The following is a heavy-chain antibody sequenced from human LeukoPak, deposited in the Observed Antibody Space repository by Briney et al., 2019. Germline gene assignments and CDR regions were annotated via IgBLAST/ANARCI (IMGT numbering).Heavy chain of an antibody. J-gene: IGHJ4*02. CDR3: AKEGSGSYLY. V-gene: IGHV3-23*01. CDR1: AFTVSSYA. CDR2: ISGSGGST. D-gene: IGHD1-26*01. Sequence: PGGSLRLSCAASAFTVSSYAMSWVRQAPGKGLEWVSAISGSGGSTYYADSVKGRFTISRDNSKDTLYLQMNSLRAEDTAVYYCAKEGSGSYLYWGQGTLVTVSS.